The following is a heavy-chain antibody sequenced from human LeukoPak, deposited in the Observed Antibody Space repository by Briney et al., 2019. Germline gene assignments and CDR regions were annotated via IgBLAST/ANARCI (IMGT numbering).Heavy chain of an antibody. Sequence: ASVKVSCKASGYTFTSYYMHWVRQAPGRGLEWMGIINPSGGSTSYAQKLQGRVTMTRDMSTSTVYMELSSLRSEDTAVYYCARDPFTDCSGGSCGPDYWGQGTLVTVSS. V-gene: IGHV1-46*01. CDR2: INPSGGST. CDR1: GYTFTSYY. D-gene: IGHD2-15*01. J-gene: IGHJ4*02. CDR3: ARDPFTDCSGGSCGPDY.